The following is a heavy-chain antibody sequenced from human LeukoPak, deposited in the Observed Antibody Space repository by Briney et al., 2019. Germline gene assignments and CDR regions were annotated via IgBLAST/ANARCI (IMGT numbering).Heavy chain of an antibody. CDR2: IYYSGST. J-gene: IGHJ6*03. V-gene: IGHV4-39*07. Sequence: TPSETLSLTCTVSGGSISSSSYYWGWIRQPPGKGLEWIGSIYYSGSTYYNPSLKSRVTISVDTSKNQFSLKLSSVTAADTAVYYRARGHDYGDYYYYYYMDVWGKGTTVTISS. D-gene: IGHD4-17*01. CDR3: ARGHDYGDYYYYYYMDV. CDR1: GGSISSSSYY.